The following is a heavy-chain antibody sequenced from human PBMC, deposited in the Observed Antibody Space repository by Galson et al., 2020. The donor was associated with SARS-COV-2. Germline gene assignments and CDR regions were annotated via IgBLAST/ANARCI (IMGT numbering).Heavy chain of an antibody. V-gene: IGHV4-38-2*01. Sequence: SETLSLTCAVSGYSISSGYYWGWIRQPPGKGLEWIGSIYHSGSTYYNQSLQSRVTISVDTSKNQFSLKLRSVTAADTAVYYCARHRASVGATGYWYFDRWGRGTLVTVSS. CDR2: IYHSGST. J-gene: IGHJ2*01. CDR1: GYSISSGYY. D-gene: IGHD1-26*01. CDR3: ARHRASVGATGYWYFDR.